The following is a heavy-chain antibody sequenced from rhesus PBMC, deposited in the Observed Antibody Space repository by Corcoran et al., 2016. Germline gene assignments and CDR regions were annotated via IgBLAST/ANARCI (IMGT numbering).Heavy chain of an antibody. D-gene: IGHD3-28*01. J-gene: IGHJ5-1*01. CDR1: GGSISGYYY. V-gene: IGHV4-73*01. CDR3: ATNNPDYYDSGSGRFDV. CDR2: IDGKRPRT. Sequence: QVKLQQWGEGLVKPSETLSLTCAVYGGSISGYYYWSWIRQAPGKGLEWIGKIDGKRPRTNTNPPLKNRVTMSKDTSKSQFSLKLGSVTAADTAVYYCATNNPDYYDSGSGRFDVWGPGVLVTVSS.